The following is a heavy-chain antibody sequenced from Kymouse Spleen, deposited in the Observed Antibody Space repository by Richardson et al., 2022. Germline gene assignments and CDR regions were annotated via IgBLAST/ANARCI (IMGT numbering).Heavy chain of an antibody. V-gene: IGHV4-4*02. CDR3: AREGITMVRGVIYYYGMDV. Sequence: QVQLQESGPGLVKPSGTLSLTCAVSGGSISSSNWWSWVRQPPGKGLEWIGEIYHSGSTNYNPSLKSRVTISVDKSKNQFSLKLSSVTAADTAVYYCAREGITMVRGVIYYYGMDVWGQGTTVTVSS. CDR2: IYHSGST. J-gene: IGHJ6*02. D-gene: IGHD3-10*01. CDR1: GGSISSSNW.